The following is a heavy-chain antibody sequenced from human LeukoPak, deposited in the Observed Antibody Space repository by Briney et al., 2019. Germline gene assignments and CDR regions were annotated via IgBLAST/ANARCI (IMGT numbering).Heavy chain of an antibody. D-gene: IGHD4/OR15-4a*01. V-gene: IGHV4-38-2*02. Sequence: PSETLSLTCTVSGYFISTDYYWGWIRQPPGKGLEWIGSIHHSGSTYYNPSLESRVTISVDTSKNQFSLKLSSVTAADTAVYYCARAVLYWGQGILVTVSS. J-gene: IGHJ4*02. CDR1: GYFISTDYY. CDR2: IHHSGST. CDR3: ARAVLY.